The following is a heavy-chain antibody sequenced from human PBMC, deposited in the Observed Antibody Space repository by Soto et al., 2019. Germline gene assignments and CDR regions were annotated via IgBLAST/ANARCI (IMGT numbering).Heavy chain of an antibody. V-gene: IGHV1-46*01. D-gene: IGHD3-10*01. CDR2: INPSGGST. J-gene: IGHJ4*02. CDR1: GYTFTSYY. Sequence: ASVKVSCKASGYTFTSYYMHWVRQAPGQGLEWMGVINPSGGSTSYAQKFQGRVTMTRDTSTSTVYMELSSLRSEDTAVYYCARVDLSAGGSGAVLGYWGQGTLVTVSS. CDR3: ARVDLSAGGSGAVLGY.